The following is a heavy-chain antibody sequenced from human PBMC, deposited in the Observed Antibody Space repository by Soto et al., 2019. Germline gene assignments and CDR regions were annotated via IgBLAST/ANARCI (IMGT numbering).Heavy chain of an antibody. J-gene: IGHJ6*02. CDR1: GFTFDDYA. CDR2: ITWNSGTI. D-gene: IGHD3-10*01. V-gene: IGHV3-9*01. Sequence: EVQLVESGGGLVQPGRSLRLSCAASGFTFDDYAMHWVRQTPGKGLGWVSGITWNSGTIGYADSVKGRFTISRDNGKNSLYLQMNSLRPEDTALYYCAEDHYGSAIYGMDVWGQGTTVTVSS. CDR3: AEDHYGSAIYGMDV.